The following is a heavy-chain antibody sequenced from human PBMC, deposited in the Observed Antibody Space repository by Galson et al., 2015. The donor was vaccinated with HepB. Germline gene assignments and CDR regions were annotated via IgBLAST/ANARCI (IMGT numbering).Heavy chain of an antibody. CDR3: ARDFYGSGNYYYYGMDV. D-gene: IGHD3-10*01. Sequence: SVKVSCKASGYTFIGYYMHWVRQAPGQGLEWMGRINPNSGGTNYAQKFQGRVTMTRDTSISTAYMELSRLGSDDTAVYYCARDFYGSGNYYYYGMDVWGQGTRGTVSS. CDR1: GYTFIGYY. CDR2: INPNSGGT. J-gene: IGHJ6*02. V-gene: IGHV1-2*06.